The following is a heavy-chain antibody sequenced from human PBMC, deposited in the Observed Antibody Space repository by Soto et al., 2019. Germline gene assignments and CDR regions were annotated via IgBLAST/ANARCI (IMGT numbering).Heavy chain of an antibody. Sequence: SDTLSLTCTVSGGSIRSYYWSWIRQPPGKGLEWIGHIYYSESTNYNPSLKSRVTISVDTSKNQFSLKMSSVTAAATAVYFCARVLQGGRQLVRKGMDVWGQGNTVTVSS. J-gene: IGHJ6*02. CDR1: GGSIRSYY. CDR3: ARVLQGGRQLVRKGMDV. CDR2: IYYSEST. V-gene: IGHV4-59*01. D-gene: IGHD6-6*01.